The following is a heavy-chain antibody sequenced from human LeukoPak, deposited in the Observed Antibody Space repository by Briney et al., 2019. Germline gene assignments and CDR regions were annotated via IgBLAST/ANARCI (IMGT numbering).Heavy chain of an antibody. CDR1: GFTFNKYW. J-gene: IGHJ4*02. CDR2: INQDDSQI. Sequence: PGGSLRLSCAASGFTFNKYWLTWVRQAPGKGLEWVANINQDDSQIYYLESVEGRFTFTRDNAKNSLHLQMNSLRAEDTAIYYCARGCYYSGTYYLSFFDYWGQGTLVTVSS. V-gene: IGHV3-7*01. CDR3: ARGCYYSGTYYLSFFDY. D-gene: IGHD3-10*01.